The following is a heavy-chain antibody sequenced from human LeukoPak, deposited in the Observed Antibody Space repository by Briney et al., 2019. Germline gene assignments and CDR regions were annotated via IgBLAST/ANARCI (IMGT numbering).Heavy chain of an antibody. V-gene: IGHV1-2*02. CDR3: ARGDSDGSGSYYNPSIN. D-gene: IGHD3-10*01. Sequence: GASVTVSCKASGYTFTGYYMHWVRQAPGQGLEWMGWINPNSGGTNYAQKFQGRVTMTRDTSISTAYMELSRLRSDDTAVYYCARGDSDGSGSYYNPSINWGQGTLVTVSS. CDR1: GYTFTGYY. J-gene: IGHJ4*02. CDR2: INPNSGGT.